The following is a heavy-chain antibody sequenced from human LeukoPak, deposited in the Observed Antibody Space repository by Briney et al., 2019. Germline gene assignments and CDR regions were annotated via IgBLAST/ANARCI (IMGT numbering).Heavy chain of an antibody. CDR3: ARDVYDFWSGPPDY. V-gene: IGHV1-18*01. J-gene: IGHJ4*02. CDR1: GGTFSSYA. D-gene: IGHD3-3*01. CDR2: ISAYNGNT. Sequence: ASVKVSCKASGGTFSSYAISWVRQAPGQGLEWMGWISAYNGNTNYAQKLQGRVTMTTDTSTSTAYMELRSLRSDDTAVYYCARDVYDFWSGPPDYWGQGTLVTVSS.